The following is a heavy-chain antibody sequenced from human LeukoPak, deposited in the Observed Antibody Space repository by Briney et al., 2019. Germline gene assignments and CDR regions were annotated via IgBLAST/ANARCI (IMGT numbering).Heavy chain of an antibody. CDR3: ARSYDSSGYYYEGGAFDY. D-gene: IGHD3-22*01. CDR2: FYDSGNT. CDR1: GYSISSGYY. V-gene: IGHV4-38-2*02. Sequence: SETLSLTCTVSGYSISSGYYWGWIRQPPGKGLEWIGSFYDSGNTYYNPSLKSRVTISVDTSKNQFSLKVSSVTAADTAVYYCARSYDSSGYYYEGGAFDYWGQGTLVTVSS. J-gene: IGHJ4*02.